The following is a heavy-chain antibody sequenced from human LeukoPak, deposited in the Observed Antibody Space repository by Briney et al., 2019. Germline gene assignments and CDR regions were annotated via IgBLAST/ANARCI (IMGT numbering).Heavy chain of an antibody. CDR2: MYYSGST. CDR1: GGSISSYY. J-gene: IGHJ4*02. Sequence: SETLSLTCTVSGGSISSYYWSWIRQPPGKGLEWIGYMYYSGSTNYNPSLKSRVTISVDTSKNQFSLKLSSVTAADTAVYYCARGEGITAVTYWGQGTLVTVSS. CDR3: ARGEGITAVTY. V-gene: IGHV4-59*12. D-gene: IGHD1-14*01.